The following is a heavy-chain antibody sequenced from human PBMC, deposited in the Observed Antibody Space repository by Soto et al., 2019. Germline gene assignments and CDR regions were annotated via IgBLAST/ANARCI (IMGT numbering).Heavy chain of an antibody. CDR3: ARGGYSSSSPSDY. J-gene: IGHJ4*02. CDR2: VNPNTGGT. Sequence: QVQLVQSGAEVKKPGASVKVSCKASGYTFTGSYMHWVRQAPGQGLEWMGWVNPNTGGTNYAQKFQGRVTRTRDTSISTAYMELSRLSSDDTAVFYCARGGYSSSSPSDYWGQGTLVTVSS. CDR1: GYTFTGSY. V-gene: IGHV1-2*02. D-gene: IGHD6-6*01.